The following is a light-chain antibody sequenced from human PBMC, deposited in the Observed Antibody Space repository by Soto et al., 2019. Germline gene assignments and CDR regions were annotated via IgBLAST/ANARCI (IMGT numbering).Light chain of an antibody. CDR3: TSFTTSSTYV. CDR2: GVN. J-gene: IGLJ1*01. V-gene: IGLV2-14*01. Sequence: QSAMTQPASVSGSPGQSVTISCTGTNSDVGAYNYVSWYQQYPGKAPKIMIYGVNNRPPGVSNRFSGSKSGNTASLTISGLQAEDEADYYCTSFTTSSTYVVGAGTKLTVL. CDR1: NSDVGAYNY.